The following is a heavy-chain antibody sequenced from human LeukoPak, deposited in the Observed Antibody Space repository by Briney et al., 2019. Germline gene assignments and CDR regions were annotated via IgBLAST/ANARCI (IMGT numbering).Heavy chain of an antibody. CDR2: MNPNSGNT. V-gene: IGHV1-8*01. CDR1: GYTFTSYV. D-gene: IGHD2-2*01. CDR3: ARAPGPLGYYYGMDV. J-gene: IGHJ6*02. Sequence: GASVKVSCKASGYTFTSYVINWGRQATGQGLEWMGGMNPNSGNTGYAQKFQGRVTMTRNTSISTAYMELSSLRSEDTAVYYCARAPGPLGYYYGMDVWGQGTTVTVSS.